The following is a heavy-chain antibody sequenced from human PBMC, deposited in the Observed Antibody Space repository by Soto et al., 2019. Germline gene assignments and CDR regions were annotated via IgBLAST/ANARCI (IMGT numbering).Heavy chain of an antibody. J-gene: IGHJ4*02. Sequence: QVQLVQSGAEVKKPGASVKVSCKASGYTFTSYGISWVRQAPGQGLEWMGWISAYNGNTNYAQKLQGRVTMTTDTATSTAYMELRSLRSDDTAVYYCARVRVDCSGGSCYPETDYWGQGTLVTVSS. CDR1: GYTFTSYG. D-gene: IGHD2-15*01. CDR3: ARVRVDCSGGSCYPETDY. V-gene: IGHV1-18*01. CDR2: ISAYNGNT.